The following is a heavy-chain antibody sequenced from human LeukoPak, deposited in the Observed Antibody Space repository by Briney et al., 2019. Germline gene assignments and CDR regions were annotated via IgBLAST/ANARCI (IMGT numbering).Heavy chain of an antibody. CDR2: ISWNSGNI. V-gene: IGHV3-9*01. Sequence: GGSLRLSCAASGFTFDDYAMHWVRQAPGKGLEWVSVISWNSGNIDYADSVKGRFTISRDNAKNSLYLQMNSLRAEDTALYYCAKDTSLTIGFGFDYWGQGTLVTVSS. J-gene: IGHJ4*02. CDR3: AKDTSLTIGFGFDY. CDR1: GFTFDDYA. D-gene: IGHD3-9*01.